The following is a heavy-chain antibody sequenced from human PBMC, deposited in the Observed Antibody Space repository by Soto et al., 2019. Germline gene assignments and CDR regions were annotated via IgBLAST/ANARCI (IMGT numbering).Heavy chain of an antibody. Sequence: SETLSLTCTVSGDSISSSNSHWGWTRQPPGKGLEYIGSVYYGGAIFYSGNIYYNPSLKSRVTISVDTSKNQFSLRLSSVTAADTGVYYCVRYDRINMKPYSPEGFHIWGQGTMVTVSS. CDR1: GDSISSSNSH. J-gene: IGHJ3*02. V-gene: IGHV4-39*01. CDR3: VRYDRINMKPYSPEGFHI. D-gene: IGHD3-3*02. CDR2: VYYGGAIFYSGNI.